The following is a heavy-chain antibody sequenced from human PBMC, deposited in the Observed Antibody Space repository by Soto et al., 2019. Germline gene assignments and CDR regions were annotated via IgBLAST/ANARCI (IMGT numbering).Heavy chain of an antibody. V-gene: IGHV4-39*01. D-gene: IGHD6-19*01. CDR1: GASISSSSYY. CDR3: ARPYSSGWNPFDY. J-gene: IGHJ4*02. Sequence: QLQLQESGPGLVKPSETLSLTCTVSGASISSSSYYWGWIRQPPGKGLEWIGSVYYSGTTYYNPPLKSRVTISVDTSKSQFSLKLNSVTAADTAVYYCARPYSSGWNPFDYWGQGTLVTVSS. CDR2: VYYSGTT.